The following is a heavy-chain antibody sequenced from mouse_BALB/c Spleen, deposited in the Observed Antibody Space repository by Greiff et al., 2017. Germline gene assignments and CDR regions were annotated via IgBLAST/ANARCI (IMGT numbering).Heavy chain of an antibody. CDR1: GFAFSSYD. Sequence: EVQVVESGGGLVKPGGSLKLSCAASGFAFSSYDMSWVRQTPEKRLEWVAYISSGGGSTYYPDTVKGRFTISRDNAKNTLYLQMSSLKSEDTAMYYCARPSHYYGPFAYWGQGTLVTVSA. D-gene: IGHD1-1*01. CDR3: ARPSHYYGPFAY. J-gene: IGHJ3*01. V-gene: IGHV5-12-1*01. CDR2: ISSGGGST.